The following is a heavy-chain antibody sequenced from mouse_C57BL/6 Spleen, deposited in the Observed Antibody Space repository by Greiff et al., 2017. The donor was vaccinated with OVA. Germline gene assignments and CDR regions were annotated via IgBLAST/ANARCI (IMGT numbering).Heavy chain of an antibody. D-gene: IGHD2-5*01. CDR3: ASYSNYSNWYFDV. CDR2: IWTGGGT. V-gene: IGHV2-9-1*01. CDR1: GFSLTSYA. J-gene: IGHJ1*03. Sequence: VQRVESGPGLVAPSQSLSITCTVSGFSLTSYAISWVRQPPGKGLEWLGVIWTGGGTNYNSALKSRLSISKDNSKSQVFLKMNSLQTDDTARYYCASYSNYSNWYFDVWGTGTTVTVSS.